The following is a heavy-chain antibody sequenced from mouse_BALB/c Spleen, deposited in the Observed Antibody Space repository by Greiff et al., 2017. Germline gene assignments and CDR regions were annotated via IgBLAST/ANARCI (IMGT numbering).Heavy chain of an antibody. Sequence: DVMLVESGGGLVKLGGSLKLSCAASGFTFSSYYMSWVRQTPEKRLELVAAINSNGGSTYYPDTVKGRFTISRDNAKNTLYLQMSSLKSEDTALYYCARPGRYDATWFAYWGQGTLVTVSA. CDR3: ARPGRYDATWFAY. J-gene: IGHJ3*01. CDR2: INSNGGST. CDR1: GFTFSSYY. V-gene: IGHV5-6-2*01. D-gene: IGHD2-14*01.